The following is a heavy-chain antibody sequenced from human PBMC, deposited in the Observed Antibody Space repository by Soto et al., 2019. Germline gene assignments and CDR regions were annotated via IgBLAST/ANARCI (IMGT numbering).Heavy chain of an antibody. D-gene: IGHD3-3*01. Sequence: QLQLQESGPGLVKPSETLSLTCTVSGGSITSSRYYWGWIRQSPGKGLEWIGTIYHTGNTYYNPSLKSQVSISVDTSKTQFSLRLISLTAADTAVYFCTGQGGYDFWSGSTGYWGQGALVTVSS. CDR2: IYHTGNT. V-gene: IGHV4-39*01. CDR3: TGQGGYDFWSGSTGY. CDR1: GGSITSSRYY. J-gene: IGHJ4*02.